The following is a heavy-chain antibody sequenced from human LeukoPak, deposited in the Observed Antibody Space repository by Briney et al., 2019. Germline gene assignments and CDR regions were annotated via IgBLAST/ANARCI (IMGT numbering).Heavy chain of an antibody. V-gene: IGHV3-21*01. J-gene: IGHJ4*02. Sequence: GGSLRLSCAASGFTFSSYSMNWVRQAPGKGLEWVSSISSSSSYIYYADSVKGRFTISRDNAKNSLYLQLNSLRAEDTAVYYCASGPLSSWKSRGDYNPFTLAYWGQGTLVTVSS. D-gene: IGHD2-21*02. CDR3: ASGPLSSWKSRGDYNPFTLAY. CDR1: GFTFSSYS. CDR2: ISSSSSYI.